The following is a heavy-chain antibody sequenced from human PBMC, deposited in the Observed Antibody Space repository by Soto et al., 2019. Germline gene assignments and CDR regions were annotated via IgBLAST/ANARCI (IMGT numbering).Heavy chain of an antibody. J-gene: IGHJ1*01. CDR3: ARRGYCSGGSCYFSYFQH. CDR1: GGTFSGYA. D-gene: IGHD2-15*01. V-gene: IGHV1-69*13. Sequence: SVKVSCKASGGTFSGYAISWVRQAPGQGLEWMGGIIPIFGTANYAQKFQGRVTITADESTSTAYMELSSLRSEDTAVYYCARRGYCSGGSCYFSYFQHWGQGTLVTVSS. CDR2: IIPIFGTA.